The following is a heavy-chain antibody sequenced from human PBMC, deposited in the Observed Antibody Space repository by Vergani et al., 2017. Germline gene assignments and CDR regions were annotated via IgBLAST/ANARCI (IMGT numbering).Heavy chain of an antibody. V-gene: IGHV1-8*01. J-gene: IGHJ4*02. Sequence: QVQLVQSGAEVKKPGASVKVSCKASGYTFTSYDINWVRQATGQGLEWMGWMNPNSGNTGYAQKFQGRVTMTRNTSISTAYMQLSSLRAEDTAVYYCAKGSLWFGEGDYWGQGTLVTVSS. CDR3: AKGSLWFGEGDY. D-gene: IGHD3-10*01. CDR1: GYTFTSYD. CDR2: MNPNSGNT.